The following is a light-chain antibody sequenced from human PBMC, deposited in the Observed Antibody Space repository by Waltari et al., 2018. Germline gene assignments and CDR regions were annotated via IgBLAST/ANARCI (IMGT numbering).Light chain of an antibody. Sequence: QSALTQPASVSGSPGQSITISCSGTDSDVGAYDFVSWYQQHPGKAPHLIIYEVSNRPSGISHRFSASKSGNTASLTISGLQAEEEADYYCSSYTTSSAPGVFGTGTRVTVL. J-gene: IGLJ1*01. CDR1: DSDVGAYDF. V-gene: IGLV2-14*01. CDR3: SSYTTSSAPGV. CDR2: EVS.